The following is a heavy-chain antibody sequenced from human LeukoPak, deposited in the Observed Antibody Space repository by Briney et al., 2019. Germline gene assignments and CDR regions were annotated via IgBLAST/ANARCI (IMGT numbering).Heavy chain of an antibody. CDR1: GYTFTGYY. CDR2: INPNSGGT. J-gene: IGHJ4*02. CDR3: ARAVVVVAATMIDY. Sequence: ASVKVSCKASGYTFTGYYMHWVRQAPGQGLEWMGWINPNSGGTNYAQKFQGRVTMTRDTSISTAYMELSMLRSDDTAVYHCARAVVVVAATMIDYWGQGTLVTVSS. V-gene: IGHV1-2*02. D-gene: IGHD2-15*01.